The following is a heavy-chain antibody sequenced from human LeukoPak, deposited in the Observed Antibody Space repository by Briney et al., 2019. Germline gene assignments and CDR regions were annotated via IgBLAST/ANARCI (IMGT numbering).Heavy chain of an antibody. D-gene: IGHD2-15*01. CDR2: IKQDGSEK. V-gene: IGHV3-7*04. Sequence: PGGSLRLSCAASGFTFSSYWMSWIRQAPGQGLEWVANIKQDGSEKYYVDSVKGRFTISRDSAKNSLYLQMNSLRADDSAVYYCARDYSYAFDIWGQGTMVTVSS. CDR1: GFTFSSYW. J-gene: IGHJ3*02. CDR3: ARDYSYAFDI.